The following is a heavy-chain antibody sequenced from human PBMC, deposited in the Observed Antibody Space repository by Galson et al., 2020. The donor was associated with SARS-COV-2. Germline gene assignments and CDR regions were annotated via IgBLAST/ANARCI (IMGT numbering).Heavy chain of an antibody. CDR1: GYSISSGYN. D-gene: IGHD4-17*01. V-gene: IGHV4-38-2*02. CDR3: ARALTTVTKFLDS. CDR2: IYHSGST. J-gene: IGHJ4*02. Sequence: SETLSLTCTVSGYSISSGYNWGWIRQPPGKGLEWIGSIYHSGSTYYNPSLKSRVTISLDTSTNQFSLRLTSVTAADTAVYYCARALTTVTKFLDSWGQGILVTVSS.